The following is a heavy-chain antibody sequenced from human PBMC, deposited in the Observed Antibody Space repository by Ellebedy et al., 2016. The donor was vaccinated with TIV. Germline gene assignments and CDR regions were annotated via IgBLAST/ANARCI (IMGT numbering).Heavy chain of an antibody. CDR2: ISYDGTNT. J-gene: IGHJ6*03. V-gene: IGHV3-30-3*01. CDR3: AKDPYYDSSAYADSHYYYMDV. D-gene: IGHD3-22*01. Sequence: GGSLRLXXAASGFSFSTSAMHWLRQTPDRGLEWVPVISYDGTNTDYANSVKGRFTISRDNSENMVYLQMNSLRADDTAVYYCAKDPYYDSSAYADSHYYYMDVWGKGTTVTVSS. CDR1: GFSFSTSA.